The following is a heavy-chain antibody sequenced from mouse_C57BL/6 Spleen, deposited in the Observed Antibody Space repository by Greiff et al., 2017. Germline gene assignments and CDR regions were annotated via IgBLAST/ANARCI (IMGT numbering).Heavy chain of an antibody. V-gene: IGHV3-6*01. Sequence: EVKLQESGPGLVKPSQSLSLTCSVTGYSITSGYYWNWIRQFPGNKLEWMGYISYDGSNNYNPSLKNRISITRDTSKNQFFLKLNSVTTEDTATYYCARGTGYAMDDWGQGTSGTVSS. D-gene: IGHD4-1*01. CDR3: ARGTGYAMDD. CDR1: GYSITSGYY. J-gene: IGHJ4*01. CDR2: ISYDGSN.